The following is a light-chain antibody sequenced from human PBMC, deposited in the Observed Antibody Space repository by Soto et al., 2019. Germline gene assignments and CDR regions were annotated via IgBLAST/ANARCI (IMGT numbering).Light chain of an antibody. J-gene: IGKJ2*01. Sequence: EIVMTQSPASLSVSPGERATLSCRASQSVSSNLAWYQQKPGQAPRHLIYGTSTRATGIPARFSGGGSGTEFTLTISSLRSEDSAVYYCQQFSHWPPAFGQGTKLEIK. V-gene: IGKV3-15*01. CDR2: GTS. CDR1: QSVSSN. CDR3: QQFSHWPPA.